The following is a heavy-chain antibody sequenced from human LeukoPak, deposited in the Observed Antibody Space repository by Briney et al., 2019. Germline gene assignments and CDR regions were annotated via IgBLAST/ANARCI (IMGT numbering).Heavy chain of an antibody. V-gene: IGHV3-23*01. CDR1: GFTFSSYA. CDR3: AITPEIVATIEHVSDSSGYYQDY. J-gene: IGHJ4*02. D-gene: IGHD3-22*01. Sequence: GGSLRLSCAASGFTFSSYAMSWVRQAPGRGLEWVSAIRGNGGSTFYADFVKGRYTITRDNSKNTLYLQMNSMRAEDTAVYYCAITPEIVATIEHVSDSSGYYQDYWGQGTLVTVSS. CDR2: IRGNGGST.